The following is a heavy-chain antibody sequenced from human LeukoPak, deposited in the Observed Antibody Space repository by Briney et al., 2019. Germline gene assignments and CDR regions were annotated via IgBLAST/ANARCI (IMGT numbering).Heavy chain of an antibody. D-gene: IGHD3-22*01. CDR3: ARGSNSVYYFNVVAPYYFDY. Sequence: ASVKVSCKASGYTFNGYYMHWVRQAPGQGLEWMERINPNSGGTNYAQKFQGRVTMTRDTSINTAYMDLSRLRSDDTAVYYCARGSNSVYYFNVVAPYYFDYWGQGTLVTVSS. CDR1: GYTFNGYY. J-gene: IGHJ4*02. CDR2: INPNSGGT. V-gene: IGHV1-2*06.